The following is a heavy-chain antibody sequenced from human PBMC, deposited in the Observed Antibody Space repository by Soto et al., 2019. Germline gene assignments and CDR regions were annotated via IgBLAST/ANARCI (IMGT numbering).Heavy chain of an antibody. CDR3: ARQHYYDSSGYYTWN. V-gene: IGHV4-39*01. D-gene: IGHD3-22*01. CDR1: GGSIRSNIYY. Sequence: PSETLSLTCSVSGGSIRSNIYYWGRIRQPPGKGLEWIATVHYSGSTYYTPSLKNRVTISADTSNNQFSLRLNSVTAADTAVYYCARQHYYDSSGYYTWNWGQGTLVTVSS. CDR2: VHYSGST. J-gene: IGHJ4*02.